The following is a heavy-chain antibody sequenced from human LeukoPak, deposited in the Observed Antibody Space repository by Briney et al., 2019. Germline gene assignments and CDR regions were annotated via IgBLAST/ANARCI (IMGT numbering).Heavy chain of an antibody. V-gene: IGHV1-3*01. Sequence: ASVKVSCKASGYSLNYFAMHWVRQAPGQSLEWMGWTNASSGNSAYSQRFRGRVTITRDTSANTAYMELRSLRSEDTAVYYCARVDYYGSGNYFDYWGQGSLVTVSS. CDR2: TNASSGNS. CDR3: ARVDYYGSGNYFDY. CDR1: GYSLNYFA. J-gene: IGHJ4*02. D-gene: IGHD3-10*01.